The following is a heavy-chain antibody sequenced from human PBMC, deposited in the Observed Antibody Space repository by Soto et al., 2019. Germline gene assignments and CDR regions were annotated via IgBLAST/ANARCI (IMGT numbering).Heavy chain of an antibody. Sequence: QVQLVQSGAEVKKPGASVKVSCKASGYTFTNYAMHWVRQAPGQRLEWMGWINAGNGNTKYSQKFQGRVTITRDTTASTAYMELSSLRSEGTAVYYCARGGSLYWYFDLWARGTLVTVSS. D-gene: IGHD1-26*01. CDR3: ARGGSLYWYFDL. CDR2: INAGNGNT. CDR1: GYTFTNYA. J-gene: IGHJ2*01. V-gene: IGHV1-3*01.